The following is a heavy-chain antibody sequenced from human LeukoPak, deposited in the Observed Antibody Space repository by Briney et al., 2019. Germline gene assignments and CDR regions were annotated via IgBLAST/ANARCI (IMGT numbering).Heavy chain of an antibody. CDR1: RFTFSSYA. D-gene: IGHD1-26*01. CDR2: ISGSGGST. CDR3: AKDDSGSYSSDY. J-gene: IGHJ4*02. V-gene: IGHV3-23*01. Sequence: GGSLRLSCAASRFTFSSYAMSWVRQAPGKGLEWVSAISGSGGSTYYADSVKGRFTISRDNSKNTLYLQLNSLRAEDTAVYYCAKDDSGSYSSDYWGQGTLVTVSS.